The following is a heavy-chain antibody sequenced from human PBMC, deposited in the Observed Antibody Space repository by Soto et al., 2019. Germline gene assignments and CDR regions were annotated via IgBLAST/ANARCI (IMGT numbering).Heavy chain of an antibody. V-gene: IGHV4-31*03. CDR3: ARGHKWDGMDV. Sequence: NPSETLSLTCSVSGGSFSSDSFIWSWVRQFPGKGLEWIGYINYSGTTYYNPSLRSRITMSVDTSKNQFSLNLSSVTAADTAVYYGARGHKWDGMDVWGQGTTVTVSS. J-gene: IGHJ6*02. CDR1: GGSFSSDSFI. CDR2: INYSGTT. D-gene: IGHD1-26*01.